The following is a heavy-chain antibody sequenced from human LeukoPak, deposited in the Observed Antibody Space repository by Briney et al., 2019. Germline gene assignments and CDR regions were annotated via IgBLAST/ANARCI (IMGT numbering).Heavy chain of an antibody. J-gene: IGHJ5*02. CDR2: INHSGSA. Sequence: SETLSLTCAVYGGSFSGYYWSWIRQPPGKGLEWIGEINHSGSANYNPSLKSRVTISVDTSKNQFSLKVSSVTAADTAVYYCARDRIAADSWGQGTLVTVSS. V-gene: IGHV4-34*01. D-gene: IGHD6-6*01. CDR3: ARDRIAADS. CDR1: GGSFSGYY.